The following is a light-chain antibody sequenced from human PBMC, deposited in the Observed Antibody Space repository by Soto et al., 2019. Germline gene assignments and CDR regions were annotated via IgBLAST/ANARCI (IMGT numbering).Light chain of an antibody. Sequence: QSVLTQPPSVSAAPGQKVTITCSGSSSNIGINTVAWYQQLPGTAPKLLIYENDKRPSGIPGRFSGSKSGTSATLGITGLQTGDEADYYCGTWDNSLSAGVFGGGTKLTVL. J-gene: IGLJ3*02. CDR3: GTWDNSLSAGV. CDR1: SSNIGINT. CDR2: END. V-gene: IGLV1-51*02.